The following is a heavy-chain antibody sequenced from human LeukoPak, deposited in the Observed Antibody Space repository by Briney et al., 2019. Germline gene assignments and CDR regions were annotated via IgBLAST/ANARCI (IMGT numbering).Heavy chain of an antibody. Sequence: GESLKISCKGSGYGFTSYWIGWVRQMPGKSLEWMGIMYPVDSDTRYSPSFQGQVTISADKSISTAYLQWSSLKASDTAMYYCARRDGYNAPFDYWGQGTLVSVSS. CDR2: MYPVDSDT. J-gene: IGHJ4*02. CDR1: GYGFTSYW. CDR3: ARRDGYNAPFDY. V-gene: IGHV5-51*01. D-gene: IGHD5-24*01.